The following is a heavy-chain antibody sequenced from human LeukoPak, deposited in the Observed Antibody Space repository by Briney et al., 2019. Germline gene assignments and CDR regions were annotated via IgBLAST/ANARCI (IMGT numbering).Heavy chain of an antibody. J-gene: IGHJ4*02. CDR2: ISYDGSNK. CDR1: GFTFSSYA. CDR3: ARSMLTIPIPGGY. D-gene: IGHD3-16*01. Sequence: GGSLRLSCAASGFTFSSYAMHWVRQAPGKGLEWVAVISYDGSNKYYADSVKGRFTISRDNAKNTLYLQMNSLRAEDTAVYYCARSMLTIPIPGGYWGQGTLVTVSS. V-gene: IGHV3-30*04.